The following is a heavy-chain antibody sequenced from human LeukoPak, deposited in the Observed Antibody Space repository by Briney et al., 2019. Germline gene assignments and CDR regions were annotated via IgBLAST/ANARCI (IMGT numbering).Heavy chain of an antibody. CDR1: GYTXTAYY. D-gene: IGHD6-13*01. J-gene: IGHJ4*02. CDR2: INPNSGGT. Sequence: GASVKVSCKASGYTXTAYYMHWVRQAPGQGLEWMGRINPNSGGTNYAQKFQGRVTMTRDTSISTAYMELARLRSDDTAVYYCVPTSNWPYFDYWGQGTLVSVSS. CDR3: VPTSNWPYFDY. V-gene: IGHV1-2*06.